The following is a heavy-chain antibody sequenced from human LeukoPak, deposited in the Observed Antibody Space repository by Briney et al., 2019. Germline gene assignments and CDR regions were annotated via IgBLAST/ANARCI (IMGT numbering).Heavy chain of an antibody. CDR3: ARDLCSSSSCHLVHY. CDR1: GYTFTSYG. J-gene: IGHJ4*02. CDR2: MSAYNGNT. D-gene: IGHD2-2*01. Sequence: ASVRVACKASGYTFTSYGISWVGQAPGEGLEWMGWMSAYNGNTKYAEKLQGRVTITRDKSTRKAYMALSSLRSDDTAVYYCARDLCSSSSCHLVHYWGPGTLVPGSS. V-gene: IGHV1-18*04.